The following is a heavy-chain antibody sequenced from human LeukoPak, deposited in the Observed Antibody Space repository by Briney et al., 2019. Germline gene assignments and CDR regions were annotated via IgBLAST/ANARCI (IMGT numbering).Heavy chain of an antibody. Sequence: PSETLSLTCAVSGYSISSGYYWGWIRPPPGKGLEWIGSIYHSGSTYYNPSLKSRATISVDTSKNQFSLKLSSVTAADTAVYYCARRRGCFDYWGQGTLVTVSS. CDR1: GYSISSGYY. CDR2: IYHSGST. CDR3: ARRRGCFDY. V-gene: IGHV4-38-2*01. D-gene: IGHD3-10*01. J-gene: IGHJ4*02.